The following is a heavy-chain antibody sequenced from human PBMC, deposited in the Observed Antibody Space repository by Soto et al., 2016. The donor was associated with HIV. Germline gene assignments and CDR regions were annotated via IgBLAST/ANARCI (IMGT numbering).Heavy chain of an antibody. D-gene: IGHD3-16*01. CDR2: INTDGSEI. V-gene: IGHV3-74*01. CDR3: VRWGGYVSPSGY. CDR1: GFTFSNYW. J-gene: IGHJ4*02. Sequence: EVQLVEAGGRLVQPGGSLRLSCTASGFTFSNYWMHWVRQVPGKGLVWVSRINTDGSEIEYADYVKGRFTVSRDNANNKFYLQMDSLRGDDTAVYYCVRWGGYVSPSGYWGQGTLVTVSS.